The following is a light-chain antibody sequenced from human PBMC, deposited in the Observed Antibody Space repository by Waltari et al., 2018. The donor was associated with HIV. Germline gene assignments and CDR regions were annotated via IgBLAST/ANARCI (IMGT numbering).Light chain of an antibody. CDR3: STWDNSLSHWV. CDR2: RNE. CDR1: ISNLGGNF. V-gene: IGLV1-47*01. J-gene: IGLJ3*02. Sequence: QPVVTQPPSASGTPGQNISISCSGDISNLGGNFVYWYQQRPGTAPRLLIYRNEQRPSGVPDRFSGSKSATSASPAISGLRSEDEGDYHCSTWDNSLSHWVFGGGTKVTVL.